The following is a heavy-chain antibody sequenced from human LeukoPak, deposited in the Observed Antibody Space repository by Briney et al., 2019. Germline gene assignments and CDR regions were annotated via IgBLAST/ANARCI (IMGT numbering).Heavy chain of an antibody. CDR1: GYTFSSYV. V-gene: IGHV1-18*01. CDR3: ARDRIGSGRSASVGFDP. J-gene: IGHJ5*02. Sequence: GASVKVSCKASGYTFSSYVISWVRQAPGQGLEWMGWISGYNGNTNYAQNLQGRVTMTTDTSTSTAYMELRSLTSDDTAVYYCARDRIGSGRSASVGFDPWGQGTLVTVSS. CDR2: ISGYNGNT. D-gene: IGHD3-10*01.